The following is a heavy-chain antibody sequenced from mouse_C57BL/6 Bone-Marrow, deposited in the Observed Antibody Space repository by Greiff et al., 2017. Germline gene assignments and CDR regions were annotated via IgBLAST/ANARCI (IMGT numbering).Heavy chain of an antibody. D-gene: IGHD1-1*01. V-gene: IGHV1-59*01. Sequence: QVQLQQPGAELVRPGTSVKLSCTASGYTFTSYWMHWVTQRPGQGLEWIGVIDPSDSSTNYNQKFKGQGTLTVDTSSSTAYMQLSSLTSEDSAVXYCARNYGSSYRWYFDVWGTGTTVTVSS. J-gene: IGHJ1*03. CDR3: ARNYGSSYRWYFDV. CDR2: IDPSDSST. CDR1: GYTFTSYW.